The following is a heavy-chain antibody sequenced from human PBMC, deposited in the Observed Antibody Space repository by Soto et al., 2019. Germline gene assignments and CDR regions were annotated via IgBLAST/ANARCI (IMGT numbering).Heavy chain of an antibody. CDR2: IHYSGST. Sequence: WTWIRQPPGKGLEWIGNIHYSGSTNYSPSLMGRVIISVDTSENQSSLKLSSVTTADTAVYYCTVGGAGHPFDYWGQGTLVTVSS. CDR3: TVGGAGHPFDY. D-gene: IGHD3-16*01. V-gene: IGHV4-59*01. J-gene: IGHJ4*02.